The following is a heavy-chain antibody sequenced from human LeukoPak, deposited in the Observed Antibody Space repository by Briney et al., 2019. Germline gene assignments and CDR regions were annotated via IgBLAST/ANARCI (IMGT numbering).Heavy chain of an antibody. J-gene: IGHJ3*02. V-gene: IGHV4-38-2*01. CDR2: IYHSGST. CDR1: GYSISSGYY. Sequence: SETLSLTCAVSGYSISSGYYWGWIRQPPGKGLEWIGSIYHSGSTYYNPSLKSRVTISVDTSKNQFSLKLSSVTAADTAVYYCARAGGGHSYGYRGDAFDIWGQGTMVTVSS. CDR3: ARAGGGHSYGYRGDAFDI. D-gene: IGHD5-18*01.